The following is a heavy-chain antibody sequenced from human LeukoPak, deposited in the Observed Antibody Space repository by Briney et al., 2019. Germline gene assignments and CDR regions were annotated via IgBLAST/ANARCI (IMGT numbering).Heavy chain of an antibody. Sequence: GGSLRLSCAASGFSVSSNYMSWVRQAPGKGLEWVSIIYSGGNTYYADSVKGRFTISRDNSKNTLYLQMDSLRAEDTAVYYCAREYSGSYDPFDYWGQGTLVTVSS. J-gene: IGHJ4*02. CDR1: GFSVSSNY. CDR2: IYSGGNT. V-gene: IGHV3-53*01. D-gene: IGHD1-26*01. CDR3: AREYSGSYDPFDY.